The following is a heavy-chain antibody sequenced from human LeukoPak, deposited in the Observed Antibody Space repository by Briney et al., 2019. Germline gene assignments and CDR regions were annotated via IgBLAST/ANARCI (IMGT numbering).Heavy chain of an antibody. D-gene: IGHD5-18*01. J-gene: IGHJ4*02. CDR2: IYSGGST. V-gene: IGHV3-53*01. CDR3: ARALVKYSYGYRIDY. Sequence: QTGGSLRLSCAASGFTVSSNYMSWVRQAPGKGLEWVSVIYSGGSTYYADSVKGRFTISRDNSKNTLYLQMNSLRAEDTAVYYCARALVKYSYGYRIDYWGQGTLVTVSS. CDR1: GFTVSSNY.